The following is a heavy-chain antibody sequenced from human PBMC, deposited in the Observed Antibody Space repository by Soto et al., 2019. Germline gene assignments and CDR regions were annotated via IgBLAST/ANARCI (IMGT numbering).Heavy chain of an antibody. CDR2: IYPGDSDT. J-gene: IGHJ6*02. V-gene: IGHV5-51*01. Sequence: GESLKISCKGYGYSFTNYWIGWVRQMPGKGLEWMGLIYPGDSDTRYRPSFQGQVTISADKSINTAYLQWSSLKASDTAMYYCARHPDAYYGMDVWGQGTTVTVS. CDR3: ARHPDAYYGMDV. CDR1: GYSFTNYW.